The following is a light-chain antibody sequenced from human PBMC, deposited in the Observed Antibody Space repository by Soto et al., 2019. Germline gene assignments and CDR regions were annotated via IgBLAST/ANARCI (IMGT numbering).Light chain of an antibody. V-gene: IGKV1-5*01. Sequence: DIQMTQSPSALSASVGDRVTITCRASQSISSWLAWYQQKPGKAPRLLIYDASYLERGVPSRFSGSGSGTEFTLTISGLQPADLGTYYCQQYNNFWTFGPGTKVEI. CDR1: QSISSW. CDR2: DAS. CDR3: QQYNNFWT. J-gene: IGKJ1*01.